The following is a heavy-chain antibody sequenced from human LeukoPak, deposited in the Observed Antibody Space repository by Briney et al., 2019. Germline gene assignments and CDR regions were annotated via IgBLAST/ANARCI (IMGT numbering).Heavy chain of an antibody. CDR1: GYTFTSHY. CDR3: ARVGGWYSVVDY. D-gene: IGHD6-19*01. V-gene: IGHV1-46*01. CDR2: INPSGGST. J-gene: IGHJ4*02. Sequence: ASVKVSCKASGYTFTSHYMRWVRQAPGQGLEWMGIINPSGGSTSYAQKFQGRVTMTRDTSTSTVYMELSSLRSEDTAVYYCARVGGWYSVVDYWGQGTLVTVSS.